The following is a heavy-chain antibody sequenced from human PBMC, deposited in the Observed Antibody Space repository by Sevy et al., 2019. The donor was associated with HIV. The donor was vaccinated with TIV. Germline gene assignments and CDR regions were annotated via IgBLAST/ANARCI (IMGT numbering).Heavy chain of an antibody. Sequence: SETLSLTCTVSGGFIRSGGYYWSWIRQHPGKGLEWIGYIYYSGNTYYNPSLKSRVTISVDTSKSQFSLNLSSVTAADTAEYYCARSDGGDYFDYWGQGTLVTVSS. CDR3: ARSDGGDYFDY. CDR2: IYYSGNT. CDR1: GGFIRSGGYY. J-gene: IGHJ4*02. V-gene: IGHV4-31*03.